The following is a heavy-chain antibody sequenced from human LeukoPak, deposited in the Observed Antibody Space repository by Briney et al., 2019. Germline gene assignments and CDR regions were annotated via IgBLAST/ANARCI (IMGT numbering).Heavy chain of an antibody. CDR1: GYTFTSYG. V-gene: IGHV1-2*02. Sequence: GASVKVSCKASGYTFTSYGISWVRQAPGQGLEWMGWINPNSGGTNYAQKSQGRVTMTRDTSISTAYMELSRLRSDDTAVYYCARTPSGSIAVAGTRFGAFDIWGQGTMVTVSS. CDR2: INPNSGGT. D-gene: IGHD6-19*01. J-gene: IGHJ3*02. CDR3: ARTPSGSIAVAGTRFGAFDI.